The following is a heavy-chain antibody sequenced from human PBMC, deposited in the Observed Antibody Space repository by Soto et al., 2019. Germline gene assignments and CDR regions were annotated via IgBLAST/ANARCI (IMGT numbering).Heavy chain of an antibody. CDR3: ARGGSHSSDS. V-gene: IGHV3-7*05. J-gene: IGHJ4*02. Sequence: EVKLVESGGNLVQPGGSLRLSCAASGLTFSDFWMSWVRRAPGRGLEWVANIKEDGSETYYVDSVEGRFTISRDNAKKSLYLQMNSLRAEDTALYYCARGGSHSSDSWGQGALVTVSS. D-gene: IGHD1-26*01. CDR2: IKEDGSET. CDR1: GLTFSDFW.